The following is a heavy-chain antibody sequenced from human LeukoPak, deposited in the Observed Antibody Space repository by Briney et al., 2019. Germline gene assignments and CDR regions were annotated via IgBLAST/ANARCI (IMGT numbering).Heavy chain of an antibody. D-gene: IGHD3-10*01. J-gene: IGHJ4*02. Sequence: GGSLRLSCAASGFTFSSYWMSWVRQAPGKGLVWVSHIHSDGSSTSYADSVQGRFTISRDNAKNTLYLQMNSLRAEDTAVYYCARHNYGYDYWGQGTLVTVSS. CDR1: GFTFSSYW. CDR2: IHSDGSST. CDR3: ARHNYGYDY. V-gene: IGHV3-74*01.